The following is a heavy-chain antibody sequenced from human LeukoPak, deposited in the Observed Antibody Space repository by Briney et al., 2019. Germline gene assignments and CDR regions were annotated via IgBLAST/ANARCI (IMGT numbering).Heavy chain of an antibody. Sequence: SETLSLTCTDSGGSISSYYWSWIRQPAAKALPWIGRIYTSGSTNYNPSLKSRVTMSVDTSKNQFSLKLSSVTAADTAVYYCAREMSYYYFMDVWGKGTTVTVSS. V-gene: IGHV4-4*07. CDR3: AREMSYYYFMDV. CDR1: GGSISSYY. J-gene: IGHJ6*03. CDR2: IYTSGST.